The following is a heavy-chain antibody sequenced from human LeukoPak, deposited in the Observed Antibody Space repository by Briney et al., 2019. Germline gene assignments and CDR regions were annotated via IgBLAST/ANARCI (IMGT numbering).Heavy chain of an antibody. V-gene: IGHV6-1*01. CDR2: TYYRSKWYN. CDR1: GDSFFSNSS. CDR3: ARDLRNYIFDC. D-gene: IGHD1-7*01. Sequence: SQTLSLTCAISGDSFFSNSSWNWIRQSPSRGLEWLGRTYYRSKWYNDYVVSVKSRININPDTSKNQFSLQLNSVTPEDTAVYYCARDLRNYIFDCWGQGTLVTVSS. J-gene: IGHJ4*02.